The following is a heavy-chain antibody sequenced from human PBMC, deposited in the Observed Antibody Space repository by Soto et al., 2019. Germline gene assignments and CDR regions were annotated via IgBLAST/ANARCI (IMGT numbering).Heavy chain of an antibody. CDR3: ARNKPGLGYSMDV. Sequence: GGSLRLSCAASGFTFSSYAMHWVRQAPGKGLEWVAVISYDGSNKYYADSVKGRFTISRDNSKNTLYLQMNSLRAEDTAVYYCARNKPGLGYSMDVWGQGTTVTVSS. CDR1: GFTFSSYA. CDR2: ISYDGSNK. D-gene: IGHD6-13*01. V-gene: IGHV3-30-3*01. J-gene: IGHJ6*02.